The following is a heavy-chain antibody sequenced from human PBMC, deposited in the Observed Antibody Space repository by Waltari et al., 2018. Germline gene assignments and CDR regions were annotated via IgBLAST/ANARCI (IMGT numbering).Heavy chain of an antibody. V-gene: IGHV4-34*01. CDR1: GGSFSGYY. CDR3: ARRAYYYGSGTHNWFDP. D-gene: IGHD3-10*01. CDR2: INHSGST. J-gene: IGHJ5*02. Sequence: QVQLQQWGAGLLKPSETLSLPCAVYGGSFSGYYWSWIRQPPGKGLEWIGEINHSGSTNYNPSLKSRVTISVDTSKNQFSLKLSSVTAADTAVYYCARRAYYYGSGTHNWFDPWGQGTLVTVSS.